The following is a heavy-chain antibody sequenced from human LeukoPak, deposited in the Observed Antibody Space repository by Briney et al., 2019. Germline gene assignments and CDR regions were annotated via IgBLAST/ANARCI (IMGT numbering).Heavy chain of an antibody. CDR3: ARDYKGRGQWLLGY. J-gene: IGHJ4*02. D-gene: IGHD6-19*01. V-gene: IGHV3-53*01. CDR2: IYSGGST. Sequence: GGSLRLSCVASGFTVSTNYMSWVRQAPGKGLEWVSIIYSGGSTYYADSVKGRFTISRDNSKNTLYLQMNSLRAEDTAVYYCARDYKGRGQWLLGYWGQGTLVTVSS. CDR1: GFTVSTNY.